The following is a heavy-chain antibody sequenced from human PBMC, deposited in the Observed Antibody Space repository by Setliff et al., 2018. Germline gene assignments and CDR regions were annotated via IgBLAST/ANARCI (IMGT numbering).Heavy chain of an antibody. CDR1: GYTFAGYY. V-gene: IGHV1-2*02. J-gene: IGHJ6*03. D-gene: IGHD3-10*01. CDR2: INPNSGGA. Sequence: ASVKVSCKASGYTFAGYYMHWVRQAPGQGLEWMGWINPNSGGANYAQKFQGRVTMTRDTSISTGYMELSRLRDEDKEVYYCARDLNRWFGEGEGERGGKG. CDR3: ARDLNRWFGEGEGER.